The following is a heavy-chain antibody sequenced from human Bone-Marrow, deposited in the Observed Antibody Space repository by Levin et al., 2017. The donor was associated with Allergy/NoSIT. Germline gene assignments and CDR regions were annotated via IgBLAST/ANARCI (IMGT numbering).Heavy chain of an antibody. CDR3: ARDRVSSTWYSYYFYGMDV. J-gene: IGHJ6*02. D-gene: IGHD6-13*01. V-gene: IGHV7-4-1*02. Sequence: GASVKVSCKASGYIFTNYAMHWVRQAPGQGLEWMGWINTNTGNPTYAQGFTGRFAFSLDTSVSTAYLQISSLEAEDSAVYYCARDRVSSTWYSYYFYGMDVWGQGTTVTVSS. CDR2: INTNTGNP. CDR1: GYIFTNYA.